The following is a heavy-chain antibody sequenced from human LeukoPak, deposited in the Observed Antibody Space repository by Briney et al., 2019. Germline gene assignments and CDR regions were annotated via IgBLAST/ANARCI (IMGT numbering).Heavy chain of an antibody. CDR2: INPSGGST. CDR1: GYTFTSYY. D-gene: IGHD2-15*01. J-gene: IGHJ4*02. CDR3: AREIDCSGGSCYHFDY. V-gene: IGHV1-46*01. Sequence: ASVKVSCKASGYTFTSYYMHWVRQAPGQGLEWMGIINPSGGSTNYAQKFQGRATMTRDTSTSTVYMELSSLRSEDTAVYYCAREIDCSGGSCYHFDYWGQGTLVTVSS.